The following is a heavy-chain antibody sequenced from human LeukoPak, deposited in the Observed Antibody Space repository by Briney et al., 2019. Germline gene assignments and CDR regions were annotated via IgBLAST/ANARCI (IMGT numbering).Heavy chain of an antibody. Sequence: SETLSLTCAVYGGSFSGYYWSWIRQPPGKGLEWIGEINHSGSTNYNPSLKSRVTISVDTSKNQFSLKLSSVTAADTAVYYCARDPGDTDWYNFDFWGQGILVTVSS. CDR1: GGSFSGYY. D-gene: IGHD3-9*01. CDR2: INHSGST. J-gene: IGHJ4*02. CDR3: ARDPGDTDWYNFDF. V-gene: IGHV4-34*01.